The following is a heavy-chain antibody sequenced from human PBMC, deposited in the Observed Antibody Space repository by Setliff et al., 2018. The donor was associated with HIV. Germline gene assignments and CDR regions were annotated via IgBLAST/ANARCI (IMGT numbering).Heavy chain of an antibody. CDR1: GDSFNGSHNL. Sequence: SETLSLTCTVSGDSFNGSHNLWGWIRQPPGKGLEWVGNVYYNWATYYNPSLKNRVTISVDTSKNQFSLRLTSVTAADTAVYYCAREPDYWGQGILVTVSS. V-gene: IGHV4-39*07. CDR3: AREPDY. J-gene: IGHJ4*02. CDR2: VYYNWAT.